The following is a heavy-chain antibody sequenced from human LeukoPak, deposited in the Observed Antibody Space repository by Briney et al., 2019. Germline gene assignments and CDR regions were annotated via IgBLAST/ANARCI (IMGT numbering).Heavy chain of an antibody. CDR1: GFTFSSYA. J-gene: IGHJ4*02. CDR2: ISGSGGST. Sequence: QAGGSLRLSCAASGFTFSSYAMSWVRQAPGKGLEWVSAISGSGGSTYYADSVKGRFTISRDNSKNTLYLQMDSLRADDTAVYFCAREIIGGASFLDYWGQGTLVTVSS. CDR3: AREIIGGASFLDY. D-gene: IGHD1-26*01. V-gene: IGHV3-23*01.